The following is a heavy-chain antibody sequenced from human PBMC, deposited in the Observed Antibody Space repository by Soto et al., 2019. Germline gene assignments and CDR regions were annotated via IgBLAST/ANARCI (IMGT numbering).Heavy chain of an antibody. Sequence: PSETLSLTCAVYGGSFSGYYWSWIRQSPGKGLEWIGYIYYNGATNYNPSLKTRVTMSVDTSKNQFSLKVNSVTAADTAVYYCVRHPSGWYDYWGPGTLVTVSS. V-gene: IGHV4-59*08. D-gene: IGHD6-19*01. CDR3: VRHPSGWYDY. CDR2: IYYNGAT. J-gene: IGHJ4*02. CDR1: GGSFSGYY.